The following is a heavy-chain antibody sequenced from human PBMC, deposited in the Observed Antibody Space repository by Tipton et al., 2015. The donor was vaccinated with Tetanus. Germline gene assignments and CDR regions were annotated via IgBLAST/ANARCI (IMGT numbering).Heavy chain of an antibody. CDR2: INPNGGGT. V-gene: IGHV1-2*02. CDR1: GFTFIAYY. J-gene: IGHJ6*02. Sequence: QVQLVQSGAEVKKPGASVRVSCKASGFTFIAYYVYWVRQAPGQGLEWMGWINPNGGGTSYAQKFRGRVPMTRDTSISTAYMELSSLRSDDTAVYYCARDRGDYIYYGMDVWGQGTTVTVSS. CDR3: ARDRGDYIYYGMDV. D-gene: IGHD3-22*01.